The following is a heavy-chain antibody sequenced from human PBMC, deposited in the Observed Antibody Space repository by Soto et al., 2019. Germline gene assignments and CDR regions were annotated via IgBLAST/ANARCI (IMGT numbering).Heavy chain of an antibody. D-gene: IGHD1-26*01. Sequence: QVQLQESGPGLVKPSQTLSLTCTVSGGSISSRTSYWSWIRQHPGKGLEWIGYIYYGGDSFYNPSLKRPFTIAIDTSENHFSLKLNSVTAADTAVYFCAGGGGGGVDCWGQGTLVTVAS. J-gene: IGHJ4*02. CDR2: IYYGGDS. V-gene: IGHV4-31*01. CDR1: GGSISSRTSY. CDR3: AGGGGGGVDC.